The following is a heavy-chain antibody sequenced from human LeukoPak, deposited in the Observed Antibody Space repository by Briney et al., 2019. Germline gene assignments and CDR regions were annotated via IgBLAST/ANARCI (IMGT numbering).Heavy chain of an antibody. CDR1: GGSFSGYY. D-gene: IGHD3-22*01. CDR2: INHSGST. Sequence: SETLSLTCAVYGGSFSGYYWSWIRQPPGKGLEWIGEINHSGSTNYNPSLKSRVTISVDTSKNQFSLKLSSVTAADTAVYYCARLSGRYYCDSSGEEADYWGQGTLVTVSS. CDR3: ARLSGRYYCDSSGEEADY. J-gene: IGHJ4*02. V-gene: IGHV4-34*01.